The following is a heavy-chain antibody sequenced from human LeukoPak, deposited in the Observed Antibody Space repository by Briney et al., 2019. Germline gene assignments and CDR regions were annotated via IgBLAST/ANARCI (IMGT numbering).Heavy chain of an antibody. D-gene: IGHD2/OR15-2a*01. V-gene: IGHV4-31*03. CDR2: IYYSGST. CDR3: ARDKNFFSDWFDP. J-gene: IGHJ5*02. CDR1: GGSISSGGYY. Sequence: SETLSLTCTVSGGSISSGGYYWSWIRQHPGKGLEWIGYIYYSGSTYYNPSLKSRVTISVDTSKNQFSLKLSSVTAADTAVYYCARDKNFFSDWFDPWGQGTLVTVSS.